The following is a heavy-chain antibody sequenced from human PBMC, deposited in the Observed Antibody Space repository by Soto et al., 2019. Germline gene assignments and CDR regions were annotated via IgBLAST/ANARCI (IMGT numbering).Heavy chain of an antibody. CDR2: IYYSGST. Sequence: SETLSLTCTVSGASFISSYWSWIRQPPGKVLEWIGYIYYSGSTNYNPSLKSRVTISVDTSKNQFSLKLSSVTAADTAVYYCARGLRSFDYWGQGTLDTVSS. D-gene: IGHD4-17*01. J-gene: IGHJ4*02. V-gene: IGHV4-59*01. CDR3: ARGLRSFDY. CDR1: GASFISSY.